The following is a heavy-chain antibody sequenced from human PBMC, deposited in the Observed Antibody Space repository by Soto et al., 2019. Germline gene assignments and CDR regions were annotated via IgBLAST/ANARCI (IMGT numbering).Heavy chain of an antibody. Sequence: QVHLQESGPGLLKPSQTLSLTCAVSGDSIGSGYYYWTWIRQSPGKGLEYIGYIYKSGRTYYNPSLKSRPVISLDTSKNQVFLRLTSLTAADTAMYFCARSLSSSSGYFDPWGQGTLVTVSS. CDR1: GDSIGSGYYY. V-gene: IGHV4-30-4*01. D-gene: IGHD6-6*01. CDR2: IYKSGRT. CDR3: ARSLSSSSGYFDP. J-gene: IGHJ5*02.